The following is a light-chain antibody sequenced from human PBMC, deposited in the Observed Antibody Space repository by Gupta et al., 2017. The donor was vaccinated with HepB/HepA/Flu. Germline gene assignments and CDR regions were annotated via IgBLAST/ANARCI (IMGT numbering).Light chain of an antibody. V-gene: IGKV2-28*01. Sequence: DIVMTQSPLSLPVTPGESASISCRSSQSLLQSNGNNYLDWFVQKPGQSPQLLIYLGSNRASGVPDRFRCRGSGTDFTLKINRVEAEDVGVYYCMENLQAPFTFGPGTKVDVK. CDR3: MENLQAPFT. CDR1: QSLLQSNGNNY. J-gene: IGKJ3*01. CDR2: LGS.